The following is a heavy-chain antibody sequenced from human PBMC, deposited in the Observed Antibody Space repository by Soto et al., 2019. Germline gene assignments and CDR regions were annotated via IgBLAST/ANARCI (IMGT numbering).Heavy chain of an antibody. V-gene: IGHV1-18*01. CDR2: ISAYNGNT. D-gene: IGHD3-22*01. J-gene: IGHJ3*02. CDR1: GGTFSSYA. CDR3: ARGDSSGYPDAFDI. Sequence: QVQLVQSGAEVKKPGSSVKVSCKASGGTFSSYAISWVRQAPGQGLEWMGGISAYNGNTNYAQKLQGRVTMTTDTSTSTAYMELRSLRSDDTAVYYCARGDSSGYPDAFDIWGQGTMVTVSS.